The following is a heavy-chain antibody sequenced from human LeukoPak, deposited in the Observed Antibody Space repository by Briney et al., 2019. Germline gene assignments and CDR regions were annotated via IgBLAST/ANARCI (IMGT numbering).Heavy chain of an antibody. CDR3: TTDTNGGEYQLLYDY. D-gene: IGHD2-2*02. Sequence: KSSETLSLTCAVSGGSVSSGAYSWSWIRQPPGKGLEWIGYIYHSGTIYYIPSLKSRVTISVDTSKNQFSLKLSSVTAADTAVYYCTTDTNGGEYQLLYDYWGQGTLVTVSS. CDR1: GGSVSSGAYS. V-gene: IGHV4-30-2*01. CDR2: IYHSGTI. J-gene: IGHJ4*02.